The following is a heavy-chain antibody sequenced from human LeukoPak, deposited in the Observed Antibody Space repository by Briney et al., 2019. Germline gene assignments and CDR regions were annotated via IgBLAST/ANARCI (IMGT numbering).Heavy chain of an antibody. J-gene: IGHJ5*02. Sequence: SETLSLTCTVPGGSISSSSYYWGWIRQPPGKGLEWIGSISYSGSTYYNPSLKSRVTISVDTSKNQLSLKLSSVTAADTAVYYCASLNAAYYYDSSGKPRGWFDPWGQGTLVTVSS. CDR3: ASLNAAYYYDSSGKPRGWFDP. CDR2: ISYSGST. CDR1: GGSISSSSYY. V-gene: IGHV4-39*01. D-gene: IGHD3-22*01.